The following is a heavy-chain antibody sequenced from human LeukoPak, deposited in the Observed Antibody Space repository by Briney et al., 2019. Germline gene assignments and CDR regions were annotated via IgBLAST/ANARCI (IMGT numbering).Heavy chain of an antibody. CDR1: GLTFSEAW. CDR3: AKCRRNRIPKSSSTSCFIDY. J-gene: IGHJ4*02. CDR2: IKSKTNGGSA. V-gene: IGHV3-15*01. D-gene: IGHD2-2*01. Sequence: GGSLRLSCAVSGLTFSEAWLSWVRQVPGKGLEWIGRIKSKTNGGSADYGAPVKGRFIISRDDSKNTLYLQMNSLRAEDTAVYYCAKCRRNRIPKSSSTSCFIDYWGQGTLVTVSS.